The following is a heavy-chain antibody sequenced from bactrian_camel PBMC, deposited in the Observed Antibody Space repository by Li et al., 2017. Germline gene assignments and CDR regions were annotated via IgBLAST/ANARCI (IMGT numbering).Heavy chain of an antibody. V-gene: IGHV3S26*01. Sequence: HVQLVESGGGSVQPGGSLRLSCTLTGTTYNTYCMKWWRQAPGKEREGVAAIDSDGSTSYADSVKGRFAISQDNAKNTLYLQMNSLKVEDTAMYYCAAEVRIFPTGDCGDVEQGDYGCWGEGTQVTVS. CDR3: AAEVRIFPTGDCGDVEQGDYGC. CDR2: IDSDGST. J-gene: IGHJ4*01. D-gene: IGHD5*01. CDR1: GTTYNTYC.